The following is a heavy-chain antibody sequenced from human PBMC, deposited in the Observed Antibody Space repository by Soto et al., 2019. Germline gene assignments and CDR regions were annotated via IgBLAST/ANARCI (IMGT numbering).Heavy chain of an antibody. J-gene: IGHJ4*02. V-gene: IGHV4-39*01. D-gene: IGHD2-2*01. CDR1: GGSISSSSYY. CDR3: ARGDIVVVPAATDLYYFDY. Sequence: QLQLQESGPGLVKPSETLSLTCTVSGGSISSSSYYWGWIRQPPGKGLEWIGSIYYSGSTYYNPSLKSRVTISVDTSKNQCSLKLSSVTAADTAVYYCARGDIVVVPAATDLYYFDYWGQGTLVTVSS. CDR2: IYYSGST.